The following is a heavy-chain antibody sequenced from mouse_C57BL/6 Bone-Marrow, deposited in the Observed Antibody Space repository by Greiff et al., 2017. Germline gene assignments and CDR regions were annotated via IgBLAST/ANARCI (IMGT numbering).Heavy chain of an antibody. CDR1: GYSFTDYN. CDR2: INPNYGTT. J-gene: IGHJ3*01. CDR3: AREGDYDGYYVRFAD. D-gene: IGHD2-3*01. V-gene: IGHV1-39*01. Sequence: EVQLQESGPELVKPGASVKISCTASGYSFTDYNMNWVKQSNGKSLEWIGVINPNYGTTSYNQKFKGKATLTVAQSSSTAYMQLNSLTSEDSAVYYCAREGDYDGYYVRFADWGQGTLVTVSA.